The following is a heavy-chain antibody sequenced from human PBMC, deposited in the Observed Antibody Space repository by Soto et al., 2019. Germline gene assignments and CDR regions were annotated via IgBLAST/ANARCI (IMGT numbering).Heavy chain of an antibody. CDR1: GYSFTSYW. J-gene: IGHJ6*02. D-gene: IGHD6-19*01. V-gene: IGHV5-10-1*03. Sequence: EVQLVQSGAEVKKPGESLRISCKGSGYSFTSYWISWVRQMPGKGLEWMGRIDPSDSYTNYSPSFQGHVTISADKSISTAYLQWSSLKASDTAMYYCASSSSGGSYYYYGMDVWGQGTTVTVSS. CDR3: ASSSSGGSYYYYGMDV. CDR2: IDPSDSYT.